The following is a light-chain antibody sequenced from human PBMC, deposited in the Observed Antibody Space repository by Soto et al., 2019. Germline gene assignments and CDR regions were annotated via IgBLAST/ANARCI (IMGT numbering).Light chain of an antibody. CDR1: QSVSSSY. CDR2: GAS. Sequence: EIVLTQSPGTLSLSPGERATLSCRASQSVSSSYLTWYQQKPGQAPRLLIYGASSRATGIPDRFSGSGSGTDFTLTISRLEPEDFAVYYCQQYGSSLLLTFGGGNKVEIK. J-gene: IGKJ4*01. V-gene: IGKV3-20*01. CDR3: QQYGSSLLLT.